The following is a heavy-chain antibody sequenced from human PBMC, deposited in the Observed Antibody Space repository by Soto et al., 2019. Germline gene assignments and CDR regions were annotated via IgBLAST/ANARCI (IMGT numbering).Heavy chain of an antibody. D-gene: IGHD3-10*01. CDR3: ARKAVSGDTYYYYYGMDV. CDR2: ISAYNGNT. CDR1: GYTFTSYG. V-gene: IGHV1-18*01. Sequence: GASVKVSCKASGYTFTSYGISWVRQAPGQGLEWMGWISAYNGNTNYAQKLQGRVTMTTDTSTSTAYMELSSLRSEDTAVYYCARKAVSGDTYYYYYGMDVWGQGTTVTVSS. J-gene: IGHJ6*02.